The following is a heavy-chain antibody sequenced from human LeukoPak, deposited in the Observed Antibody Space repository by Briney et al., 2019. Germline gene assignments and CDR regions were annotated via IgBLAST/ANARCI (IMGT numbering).Heavy chain of an antibody. Sequence: GGSLRLSCAASGFTFSGYEMNWVRQAPRKGLEWVSYISSSGSTSYYADSVRGRFTISRDNAKNSLFLQMNSLRSEDTAVYYCARVYSDTSGYYPSFGYWGQGTLVTVSS. V-gene: IGHV3-48*03. D-gene: IGHD3-22*01. CDR3: ARVYSDTSGYYPSFGY. CDR2: ISSSGSTS. J-gene: IGHJ4*02. CDR1: GFTFSGYE.